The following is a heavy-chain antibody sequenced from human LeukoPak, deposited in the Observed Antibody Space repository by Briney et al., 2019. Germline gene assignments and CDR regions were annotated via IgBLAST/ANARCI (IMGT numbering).Heavy chain of an antibody. J-gene: IGHJ6*02. CDR1: GFTFSSYA. V-gene: IGHV3-23*01. D-gene: IGHD4-17*01. CDR2: ISGSGGST. CDR3: AKAHDYGDDYYYYYYGMDV. Sequence: GGSLRLSCAASGFTFSSYAMSGVRQAPGKGLEWVSAISGSGGSTDYADSVKGRFTISRDNSKNTLYLQMNSLRAEDTAVYYCAKAHDYGDDYYYYYYGMDVWGQGTTVTVSS.